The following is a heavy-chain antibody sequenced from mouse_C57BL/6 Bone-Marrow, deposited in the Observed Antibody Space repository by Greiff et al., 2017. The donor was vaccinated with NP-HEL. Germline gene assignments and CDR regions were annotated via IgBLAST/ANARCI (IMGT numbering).Heavy chain of an antibody. CDR3: ARETAQATGAMDY. CDR1: GFTFSDFY. CDR2: SRNKANDYTT. J-gene: IGHJ4*01. D-gene: IGHD3-2*02. V-gene: IGHV7-1*01. Sequence: EVKLVESGGGLVQSGRSLRLSCATSGFTFSDFYMEWVRQAPGKGLEWIAASRNKANDYTTEYSASVKGRFIVSRDTSQSILYLQMNALRAEDTAIYYCARETAQATGAMDYWGQGTSVTVSS.